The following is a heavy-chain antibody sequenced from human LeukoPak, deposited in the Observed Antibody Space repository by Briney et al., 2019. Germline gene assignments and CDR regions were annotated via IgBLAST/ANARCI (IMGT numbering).Heavy chain of an antibody. CDR1: GFTFTTYW. D-gene: IGHD3-16*01. Sequence: GGSLRLSCAASGFTFTTYWMSWVRQAPGKGLVWVARIVGDGTSATYADSVKGRFTISRDNGKDTLYLQMNSLRVEDTALYYCVRGGDDPDHWGQGTLVTVSS. CDR2: IVGDGTSA. V-gene: IGHV3-74*01. J-gene: IGHJ4*02. CDR3: VRGGDDPDH.